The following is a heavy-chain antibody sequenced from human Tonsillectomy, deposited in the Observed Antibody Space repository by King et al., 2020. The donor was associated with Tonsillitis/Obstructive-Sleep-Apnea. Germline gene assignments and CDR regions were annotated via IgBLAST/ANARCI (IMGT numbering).Heavy chain of an antibody. CDR2: IYYSGST. D-gene: IGHD3-22*01. V-gene: IGHV4-59*01. CDR1: GGSISGYY. J-gene: IGHJ4*02. Sequence: MQLQESGPGLVKPSETLSLTCTVSGGSISGYYWNWIRQPPGKGLEWVGYIYYSGSTNYNPPLKSRVTMSVDTSKNQFSLKLSSVTAADTAIYYCARRAAVSGYSSDYWGQGTLVTVSS. CDR3: ARRAAVSGYSSDY.